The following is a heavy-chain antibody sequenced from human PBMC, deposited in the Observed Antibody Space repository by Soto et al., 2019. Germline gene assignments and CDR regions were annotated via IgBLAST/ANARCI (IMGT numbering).Heavy chain of an antibody. J-gene: IGHJ4*02. Sequence: SETLSLTCAVYGGSFTGYYWHWIRQPPGKGLEWIGEINHSGGTNYNPSLTSRVIFSVDTSKKQFSLRLSSVTAADSVVYYCARGSLDAGGYYPLHWGQGSQVTVSS. CDR2: INHSGGT. CDR1: GGSFTGYY. V-gene: IGHV4-34*01. CDR3: ARGSLDAGGYYPLH. D-gene: IGHD3-22*01.